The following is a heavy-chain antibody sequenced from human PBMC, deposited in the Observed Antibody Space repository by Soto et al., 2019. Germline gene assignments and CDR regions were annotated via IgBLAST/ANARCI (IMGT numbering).Heavy chain of an antibody. CDR3: ARARGSGSYANFHY. CDR2: FDPEDGET. J-gene: IGHJ4*02. Sequence: GASVKVSCKVSGYTLTELSMHWVRQAPGKGLEWMGGFDPEDGETIYAQKFQGRVTMTEDTSTDTAYMELSSLRSEDTALYYCARARGSGSYANFHYWGQGTLVTVSS. D-gene: IGHD3-10*01. V-gene: IGHV1-24*01. CDR1: GYTLTELS.